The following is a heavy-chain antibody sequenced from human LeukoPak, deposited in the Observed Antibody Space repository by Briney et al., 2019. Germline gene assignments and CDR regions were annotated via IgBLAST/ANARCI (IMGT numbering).Heavy chain of an antibody. CDR3: ARDRPSSWYYSFDY. D-gene: IGHD6-13*01. Sequence: ASVKVSCKASEYIFTTYYIHWVRQAPGQGLEWMGGIIPIFGTANYAQKFQGRVTITADESTSTAYMELSSLRSEDTAVYYCARDRPSSWYYSFDYWGQGTLVTVSS. V-gene: IGHV1-69*13. CDR1: EYIFTTYY. CDR2: IIPIFGTA. J-gene: IGHJ4*02.